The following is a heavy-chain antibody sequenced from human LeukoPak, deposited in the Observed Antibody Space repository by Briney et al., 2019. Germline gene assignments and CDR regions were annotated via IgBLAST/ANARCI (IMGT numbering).Heavy chain of an antibody. Sequence: GGSLRLSCAASGFTFDDSAMHWVRQVPGKGLEWVSGISWNSGIIHYADSVKGRFTISRDNAKNSLYLQMNNLRPDDTAFYYCAKAPPYYSDSSGYFQHWGQGTLVTVSS. CDR2: ISWNSGII. D-gene: IGHD3-22*01. V-gene: IGHV3-9*01. J-gene: IGHJ1*01. CDR3: AKAPPYYSDSSGYFQH. CDR1: GFTFDDSA.